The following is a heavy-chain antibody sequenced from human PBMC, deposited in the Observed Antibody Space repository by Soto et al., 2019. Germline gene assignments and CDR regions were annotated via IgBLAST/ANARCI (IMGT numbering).Heavy chain of an antibody. J-gene: IGHJ6*03. CDR2: IYYSGST. V-gene: IGHV4-59*08. CDR3: ARQYSSSWYRSYYYYMDV. CDR1: GGNISSYY. Sequence: TSETLSLTCTVSGGNISSYYWSWIRQPPGKGLEWIGYIYYSGSTNYNPSLKSRVTISVDTSKNQFSLKLSSVTAADTAVYYCARQYSSSWYRSYYYYMDVWGKGTTVTVSS. D-gene: IGHD6-13*01.